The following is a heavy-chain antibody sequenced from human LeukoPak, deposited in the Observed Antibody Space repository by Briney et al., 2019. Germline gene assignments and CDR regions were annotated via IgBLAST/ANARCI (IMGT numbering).Heavy chain of an antibody. J-gene: IGHJ6*02. CDR3: AKRAQATDYFFYAMDV. CDR1: GFTFSSYE. D-gene: IGHD1-26*01. V-gene: IGHV3-23*01. Sequence: PGGSLRLSCAASGFTFSSYEMNWVRQAPGKGLEWVSHVSGSGGSTSYADSVKGRFSISRDNSKNTLYLQMYSLRAEDTAVYFCAKRAQATDYFFYAMDVWGQGTTVTVSS. CDR2: VSGSGGST.